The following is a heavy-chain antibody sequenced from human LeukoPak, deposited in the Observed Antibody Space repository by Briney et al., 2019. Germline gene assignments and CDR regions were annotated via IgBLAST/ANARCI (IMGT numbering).Heavy chain of an antibody. CDR3: ARIYCSSTNCDRWNAFDI. J-gene: IGHJ3*02. CDR1: GFSLRSYW. V-gene: IGHV3-7*01. Sequence: PGGSLRLSCVASGFSLRSYWMRWVRQAPGKGLEWVANIKQDGSEKFYVDSVKGRFTISRDNAENSLYLQMNSLRVEDTAVYYCARIYCSSTNCDRWNAFDIWGQGTMVTGSS. D-gene: IGHD2-2*01. CDR2: IKQDGSEK.